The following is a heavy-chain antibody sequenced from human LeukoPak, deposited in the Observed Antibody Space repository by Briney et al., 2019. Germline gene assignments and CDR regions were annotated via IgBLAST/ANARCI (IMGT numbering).Heavy chain of an antibody. Sequence: ASVKVSCKASGYTFSDYHTHWVRQAPGQGLEWMGWINCNSGATHYAQKFQGRVTMTRDTSISTTHMDLSSLTPDDTAVYYCGRELGGGATREDWLDPWGQGTLVTVSS. V-gene: IGHV1-2*02. CDR1: GYTFSDYH. J-gene: IGHJ5*02. D-gene: IGHD1-26*01. CDR2: INCNSGAT. CDR3: GRELGGGATREDWLDP.